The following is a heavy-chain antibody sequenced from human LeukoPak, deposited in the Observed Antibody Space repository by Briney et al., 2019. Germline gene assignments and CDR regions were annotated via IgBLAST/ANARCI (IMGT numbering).Heavy chain of an antibody. D-gene: IGHD1-7*01. CDR1: GFTFSSYA. Sequence: GGSLRLSCAASGFTFSSYAMSWVRQAPGKGLEWDSAISGSGGSTYYADSVKGRFTISRDNSKNTLYLQMNSLRAEDTAVYYCAKVYWNYRGFDYWGQGTLVTVSS. J-gene: IGHJ4*02. V-gene: IGHV3-23*01. CDR2: ISGSGGST. CDR3: AKVYWNYRGFDY.